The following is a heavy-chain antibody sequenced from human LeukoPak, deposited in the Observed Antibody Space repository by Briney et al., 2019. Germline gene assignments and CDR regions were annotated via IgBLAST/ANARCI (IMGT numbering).Heavy chain of an antibody. CDR1: GFTFGDYA. D-gene: IGHD4-17*01. J-gene: IGHJ4*02. Sequence: PGGSLRLSCTASGFTFGDYAKSWFRQAPGKGLEWVGFIRSKTYGGAPEYAASVKGRFTISRDDSKSIAYLQMNSLKTEDTAVYYCSRDRGLYGVDLSDYWGQGTLVTVSS. V-gene: IGHV3-49*03. CDR3: SRDRGLYGVDLSDY. CDR2: IRSKTYGGAP.